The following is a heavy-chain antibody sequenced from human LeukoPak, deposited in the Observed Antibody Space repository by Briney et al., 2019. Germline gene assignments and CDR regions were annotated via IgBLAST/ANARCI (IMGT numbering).Heavy chain of an antibody. V-gene: IGHV1-2*02. J-gene: IGHJ4*02. CDR2: SDPKSGAT. CDR1: GYTFTGYY. D-gene: IGHD3-10*01. CDR3: ARGNFYDNKGYSPELRY. Sequence: GPSVKVSCKASGYTFTGYYIHWLRQAPGQRFEWMGWSDPKSGATKYEHFQGRVTMTRDTSISTAYMELSRLTSDDTAVYYCARGNFYDNKGYSPELRYWGQGTLVTVSS.